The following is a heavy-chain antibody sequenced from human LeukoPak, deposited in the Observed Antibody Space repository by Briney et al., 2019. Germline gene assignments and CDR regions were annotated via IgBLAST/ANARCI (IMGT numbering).Heavy chain of an antibody. CDR3: ARGYSSSSLAAYDY. Sequence: GASVNVSCKASGYTFTSYGISWVRQAPGQGLEWMGWISAYNGNTNYAQKLQGRVTMTTDTSTSTAYMELRSLRSDDTAVYYCARGYSSSSLAAYDYWGQGTLVTVSS. D-gene: IGHD6-13*01. CDR2: ISAYNGNT. V-gene: IGHV1-18*01. CDR1: GYTFTSYG. J-gene: IGHJ4*02.